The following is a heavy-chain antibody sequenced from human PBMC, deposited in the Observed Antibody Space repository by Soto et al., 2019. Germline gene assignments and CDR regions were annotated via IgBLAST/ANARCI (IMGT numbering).Heavy chain of an antibody. D-gene: IGHD3-9*01. V-gene: IGHV3-64D*06. J-gene: IGHJ4*01. Sequence: PGGSLRLSCSASGFTFDHYTMHWVRQAPGRGLEFVSAINVNGTDIFYGESVKGRFSISRDNSKKMVYLQLNNLIYEDTAVYYFLNDLGLCCDWSYLLDYWGRGTHVTVSS. CDR3: LNDLGLCCDWSYLLDY. CDR2: INVNGTDI. CDR1: GFTFDHYT.